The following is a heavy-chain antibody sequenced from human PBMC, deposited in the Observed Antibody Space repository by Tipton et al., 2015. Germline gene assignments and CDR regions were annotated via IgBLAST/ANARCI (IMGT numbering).Heavy chain of an antibody. Sequence: GSLRLSCAASGFTFSSYAMSWVRQAPGKGLEWVSRISYSGGNTYYADSVKGRFTISRDNSENTLYLQMHSLRAEDTAVYYCAKAHYSYYPPRGMDVWGQGTTVTVSS. D-gene: IGHD3-22*01. CDR2: ISYSGGNT. V-gene: IGHV3-23*01. CDR3: AKAHYSYYPPRGMDV. CDR1: GFTFSSYA. J-gene: IGHJ6*02.